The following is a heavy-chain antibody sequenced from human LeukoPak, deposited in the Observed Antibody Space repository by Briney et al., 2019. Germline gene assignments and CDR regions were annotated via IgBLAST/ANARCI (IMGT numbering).Heavy chain of an antibody. J-gene: IGHJ3*02. CDR2: ISSSSSYI. CDR1: GFTFRSYS. Sequence: GGSLRLSCAASGFTFRSYSTNGARQAPAKGLDWVSSISSSSSYIYYADSVKGRFTISRDNAKNSLYLQMNSLRAEDTAVYYCARGIVGATPFHAFDIWGQGTMVTVSS. V-gene: IGHV3-21*01. CDR3: ARGIVGATPFHAFDI. D-gene: IGHD1-26*01.